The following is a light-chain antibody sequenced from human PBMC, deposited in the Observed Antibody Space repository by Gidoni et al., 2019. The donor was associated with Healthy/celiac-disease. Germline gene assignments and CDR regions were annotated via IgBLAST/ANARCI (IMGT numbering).Light chain of an antibody. V-gene: IGLV2-14*01. CDR2: EVS. Sequence: QSALTQPASVSGSPGPSIAIACTGTSSDVGGYNYVSWYQQHPGKAPKLMIYEVSNRPSGVSNRFSGSKSGNTASLTISGLQAEDEADYYCSSYTSSSTPVVFGEGTKLTVL. CDR1: SSDVGGYNY. J-gene: IGLJ2*01. CDR3: SSYTSSSTPVV.